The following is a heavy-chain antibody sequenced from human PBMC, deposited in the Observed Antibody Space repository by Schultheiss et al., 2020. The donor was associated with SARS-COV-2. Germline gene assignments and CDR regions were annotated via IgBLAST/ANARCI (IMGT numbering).Heavy chain of an antibody. Sequence: SETLSLTCTVSGGSISSYYWSWIRQPPGKGLEWIGYIYYSGSTNYNPSLKSRVTISVDTSKNQFSLKLSSVTAADTAVYYCARGSGSYYNEQEGYFDYWGQGTLVTVSS. CDR2: IYYSGST. V-gene: IGHV4-59*08. D-gene: IGHD3-10*01. J-gene: IGHJ4*02. CDR3: ARGSGSYYNEQEGYFDY. CDR1: GGSISSYY.